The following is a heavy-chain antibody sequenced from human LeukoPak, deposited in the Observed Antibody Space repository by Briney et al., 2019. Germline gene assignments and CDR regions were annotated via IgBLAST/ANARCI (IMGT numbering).Heavy chain of an antibody. Sequence: GGSLRLSCAASGFTFSSHSINWVRQAPGKGLEWIATMTVTNKIYYADSVKGRFTISRDNAENSVYLQMNSRRDEDTADYSCARAQTLFWEFDGFDIWGRGTKVTVSS. CDR2: MTVTNKI. D-gene: IGHD3-3*01. CDR1: GFTFSSHS. V-gene: IGHV3-69-1*01. CDR3: ARAQTLFWEFDGFDI. J-gene: IGHJ3*02.